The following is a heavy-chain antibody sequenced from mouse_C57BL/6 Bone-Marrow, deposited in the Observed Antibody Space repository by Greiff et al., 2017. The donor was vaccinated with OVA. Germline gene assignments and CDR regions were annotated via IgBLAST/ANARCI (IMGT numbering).Heavy chain of an antibody. CDR1: GFSLTSYG. CDR2: IWSGGST. CDR3: ASPGRAWFAY. V-gene: IGHV2-2*01. J-gene: IGHJ3*01. Sequence: VKLQESGPGLVQPSQSLSITCTVSGFSLTSYGVHWVRQSPGKGLEWLGVIWSGGSTDYNAAFISRLSISKDNSKSQVFFKMNSLQADDTAIYYCASPGRAWFAYWGQGTLVTVSA.